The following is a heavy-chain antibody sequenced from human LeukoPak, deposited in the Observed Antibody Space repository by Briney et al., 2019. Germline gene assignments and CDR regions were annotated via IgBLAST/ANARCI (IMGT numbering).Heavy chain of an antibody. CDR2: ISGDKGDT. CDR3: ARGSKTYYYGMDV. Sequence: ASVKVSCKASGYTFTSYAIHWVRQAPGQRPEWMGWISGDKGDTKYSQKFQGRVTITRDTSASTAYMELSSLRSEDTAVYYCARGSKTYYYGMDVWGQGTTVTVSS. CDR1: GYTFTSYA. J-gene: IGHJ6*02. V-gene: IGHV1-3*01.